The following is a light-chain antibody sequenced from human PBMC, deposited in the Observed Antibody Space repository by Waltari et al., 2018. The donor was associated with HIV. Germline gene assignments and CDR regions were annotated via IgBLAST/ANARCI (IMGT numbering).Light chain of an antibody. CDR3: AAWDDSLNSFV. V-gene: IGLV1-47*01. J-gene: IGLJ1*01. CDR1: SSNTGSNY. Sequence: QSVLTQPPSESATPGQRVTISCSGGSSNTGSNYVYWYQQIPGTAPKLLIDRNNHRPSRVPARFSGSKSGTSASLAISGLQSEDEADYYCAAWDDSLNSFVFGTGTRVTVL. CDR2: RNN.